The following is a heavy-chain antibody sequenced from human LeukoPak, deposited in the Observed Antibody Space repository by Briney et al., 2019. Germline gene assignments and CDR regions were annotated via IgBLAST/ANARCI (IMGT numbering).Heavy chain of an antibody. V-gene: IGHV3-33*08. CDR2: IWYDGSNK. D-gene: IGHD3-3*01. CDR3: ARAAWSAADY. Sequence: LPGGSLRLSCAASGFTVSSNYMSWVRQAPGKGLEWVAVIWYDGSNKYYADSVKGRFTISRDNSKNTLYLQMNSLRAEDTAVYYCARAAWSAADYWGQGTLVTVSS. J-gene: IGHJ4*02. CDR1: GFTVSSNY.